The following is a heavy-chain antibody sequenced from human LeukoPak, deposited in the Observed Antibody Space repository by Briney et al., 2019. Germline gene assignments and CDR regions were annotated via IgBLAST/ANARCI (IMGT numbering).Heavy chain of an antibody. J-gene: IGHJ4*02. CDR3: ARDGRGLYSYGIHFY. Sequence: ASVKVSCKASGYTFTSYAMNWVRQAPGQGLEWMGWINTNTGNPTYAQGFTGRFVFSLDTSVSTAYLQISSLKAEDTAVYYRARDGRGLYSYGIHFYWGQGTLVTVSS. CDR2: INTNTGNP. CDR1: GYTFTSYA. D-gene: IGHD5-18*01. V-gene: IGHV7-4-1*02.